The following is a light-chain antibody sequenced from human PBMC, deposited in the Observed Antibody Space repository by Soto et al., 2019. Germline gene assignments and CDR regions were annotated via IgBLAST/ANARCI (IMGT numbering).Light chain of an antibody. CDR1: QSVSSY. J-gene: IGKJ4*01. CDR2: DAS. Sequence: IGFTHSPSTLSLSPGERATLSCRASQSVSSYLAWYQQKPGQAPRLLIYDASNRATGIPARFSGSGSGTDFTLTISSLEPEDFAVYYCQQRSNWPGLTFGGG. CDR3: QQRSNWPGLT. V-gene: IGKV3-11*01.